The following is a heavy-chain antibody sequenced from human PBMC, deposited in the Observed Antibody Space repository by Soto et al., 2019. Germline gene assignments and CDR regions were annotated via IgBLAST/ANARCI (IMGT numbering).Heavy chain of an antibody. Sequence: SETLSLTCTVSGGSISTYYWSWIRQPAGKGLEWIGRIDTSGNTNYNPSLKSRVTMSVDTSKKQFSLKLTSVTAADTAVYYCARYSSNWFQTEGMDVWGQGATVTVSS. CDR3: ARYSSNWFQTEGMDV. J-gene: IGHJ6*02. CDR1: GGSISTYY. V-gene: IGHV4-4*07. CDR2: IDTSGNT. D-gene: IGHD6-13*01.